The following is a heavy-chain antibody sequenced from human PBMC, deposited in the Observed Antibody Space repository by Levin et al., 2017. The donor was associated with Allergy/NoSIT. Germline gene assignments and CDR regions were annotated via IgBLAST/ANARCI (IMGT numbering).Heavy chain of an antibody. Sequence: GGSLRLSCAASGFTFSRHWMSWVRQAPGKGLEWVASLNQDGSVKYHVDSVKGRFTISRDNAENSLYLQMSSLTLEDTAVYYCARLMGTSTMYDYWGQGTLVTVSS. V-gene: IGHV3-7*01. CDR2: LNQDGSVK. CDR3: ARLMGTSTMYDY. D-gene: IGHD3-10*02. J-gene: IGHJ4*02. CDR1: GFTFSRHW.